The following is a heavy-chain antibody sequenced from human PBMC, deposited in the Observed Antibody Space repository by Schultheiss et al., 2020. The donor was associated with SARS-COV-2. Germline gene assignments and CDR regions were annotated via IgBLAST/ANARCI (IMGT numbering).Heavy chain of an antibody. Sequence: SETLSLTCAVSGGSISSGGYYWGWLRQPPGKGLEWIGSIYYSGSTYYNPSLKSRVTISVDTSKNQFSLKLSSVTAADTAVYYCARHTGAARAFDIWGQGTMVTVSS. J-gene: IGHJ3*02. V-gene: IGHV4-39*01. CDR1: GGSISSGGYY. CDR2: IYYSGST. CDR3: ARHTGAARAFDI. D-gene: IGHD1-26*01.